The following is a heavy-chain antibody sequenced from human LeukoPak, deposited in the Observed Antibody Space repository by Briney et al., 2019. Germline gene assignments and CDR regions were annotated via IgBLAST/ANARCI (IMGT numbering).Heavy chain of an antibody. D-gene: IGHD3-10*01. Sequence: ASVKVSCKASGYTFTGYYMHWVRQAPGQGLEWMGWINPNSGGANYAQKFQGRVTMTRDTSISTAYMELSRLRSDDTAVYYCAREPKRITMVRGAAGWFDPWGQGTLVTVSS. J-gene: IGHJ5*02. CDR2: INPNSGGA. V-gene: IGHV1-2*02. CDR3: AREPKRITMVRGAAGWFDP. CDR1: GYTFTGYY.